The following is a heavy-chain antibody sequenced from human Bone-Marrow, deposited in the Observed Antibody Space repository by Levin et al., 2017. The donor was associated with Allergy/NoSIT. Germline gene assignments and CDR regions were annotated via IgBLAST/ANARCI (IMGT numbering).Heavy chain of an antibody. D-gene: IGHD3-16*02. Sequence: ASVKVSCKASGYTFTGYYMHWVRQAPGQGLEWMGRINPNSGGTNYAQKFQGRVTMTRDTSISTAYMELSRLRSDDTAVYYCASEKPSIMITFGGVIAYFDYWGQGTLVTVSS. J-gene: IGHJ4*02. V-gene: IGHV1-2*06. CDR1: GYTFTGYY. CDR2: INPNSGGT. CDR3: ASEKPSIMITFGGVIAYFDY.